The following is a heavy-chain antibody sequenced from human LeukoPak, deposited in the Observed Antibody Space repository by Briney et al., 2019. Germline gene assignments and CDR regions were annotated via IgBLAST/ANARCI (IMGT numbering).Heavy chain of an antibody. V-gene: IGHV4-39*07. CDR1: GGSISSSGYY. J-gene: IGHJ4*02. CDR3: ARGYGSGDNSFDY. D-gene: IGHD3-10*01. Sequence: SETLSLTCTVSGGSISSSGYYWSWIRQPPGKGLEWIGEINHSGSTNYNPSLKSRVTISVDTSKNQFSLKLSSVTAADTAVYYCARGYGSGDNSFDYWGQGTLVTVSS. CDR2: INHSGST.